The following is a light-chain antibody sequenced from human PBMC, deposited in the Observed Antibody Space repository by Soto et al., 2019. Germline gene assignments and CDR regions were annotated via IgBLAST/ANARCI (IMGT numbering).Light chain of an antibody. CDR1: SSNIGAGYD. Sequence: QSALTQPPSVSGAPGQRVTISCTGSSSNIGAGYDVHWYQQLPGTAPKLVIYRNNQRPSGVPDRFSGSKSGTSASLAISGLRSEDEADYYCAAWDDSLSGWVFGGGTKLTVL. J-gene: IGLJ3*02. CDR3: AAWDDSLSGWV. V-gene: IGLV1-47*01. CDR2: RNN.